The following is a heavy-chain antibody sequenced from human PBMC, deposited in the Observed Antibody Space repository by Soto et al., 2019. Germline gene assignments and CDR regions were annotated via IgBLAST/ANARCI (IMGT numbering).Heavy chain of an antibody. CDR1: DKSLRGYY. CDR2: INHSGNT. CDR3: ARHHVRGRTIAGAAEF. Sequence: SETLSLTCAVYDKSLRGYYWSWIRQPPGKALEWIGEINHSGNTNYNPSLKSRVTISVDTSKNQLFLNLSSVTAADTAMYYCARHHVRGRTIAGAAEFWGQGTLVTVSS. J-gene: IGHJ4*02. V-gene: IGHV4-34*01. D-gene: IGHD1-26*01.